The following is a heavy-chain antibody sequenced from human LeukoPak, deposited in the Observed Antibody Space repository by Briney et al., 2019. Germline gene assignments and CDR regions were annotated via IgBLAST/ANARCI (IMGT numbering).Heavy chain of an antibody. CDR3: AKDRLWFGAVDY. CDR1: GFTFSSYG. V-gene: IGHV3-30*02. Sequence: GGSLRLSCAASGFTFSSYGMHWVRHAPGKRLERVAFIRYDGSNKYYADSVKGRFTISRDNSKNTLYLQMNSLRAEDTAVYYCAKDRLWFGAVDYWGQGTLVTVSS. J-gene: IGHJ4*02. CDR2: IRYDGSNK. D-gene: IGHD3-10*01.